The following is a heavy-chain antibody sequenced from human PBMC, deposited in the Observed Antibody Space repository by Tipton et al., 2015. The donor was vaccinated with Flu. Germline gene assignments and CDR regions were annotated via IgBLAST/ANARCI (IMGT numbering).Heavy chain of an antibody. CDR1: GYTFTSYD. Sequence: QLVQSGAEVKKPGASVKVSCKASGYTFTSYDINWVRQATGQGLEWMGWMNPNSGNTGYAQKFQGRVTMTRNTSISTAYMELSSLRSEGTAVYYCARARGSSSSSYYYYYGMDVWGQGTTVTVSS. CDR2: MNPNSGNT. D-gene: IGHD6-6*01. CDR3: ARARGSSSSSYYYYYGMDV. J-gene: IGHJ6*02. V-gene: IGHV1-8*01.